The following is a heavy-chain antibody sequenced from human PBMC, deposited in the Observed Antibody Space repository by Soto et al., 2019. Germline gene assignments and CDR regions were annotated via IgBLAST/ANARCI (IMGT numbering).Heavy chain of an antibody. D-gene: IGHD3-16*01. CDR3: ARDGDVNTGFGKDY. V-gene: IGHV3-33*01. J-gene: IGHJ4*02. CDR2: IWYYGGNK. Sequence: GGSLRLSCAASGFTFSNYGMHWVRQAPGKGLEWAAFIWYYGGNKYYPESVKGRFTISRDNSKNTLYLQMNSLRAEDTAVYYCARDGDVNTGFGKDYWGQGTLVTVSS. CDR1: GFTFSNYG.